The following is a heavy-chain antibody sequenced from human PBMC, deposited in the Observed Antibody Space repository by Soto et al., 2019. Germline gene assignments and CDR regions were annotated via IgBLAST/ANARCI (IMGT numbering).Heavy chain of an antibody. Sequence: EVQLVESGGGLVQPGGSLRLSCVASGFDFNRYSMNWVRQAPGKGLEWISYINSGSTSVFYADSVRGRFTISRDNAKNSLYLQMNNLRAEDTAVYYCTSSTSPDAYWGQGTLVTVSS. CDR2: INSGSTSV. V-gene: IGHV3-48*04. D-gene: IGHD2-2*01. CDR3: TSSTSPDAY. CDR1: GFDFNRYS. J-gene: IGHJ4*02.